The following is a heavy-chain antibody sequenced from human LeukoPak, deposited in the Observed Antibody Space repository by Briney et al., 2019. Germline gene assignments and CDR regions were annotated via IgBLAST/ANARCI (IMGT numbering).Heavy chain of an antibody. CDR3: TRDRSGTPEF. V-gene: IGHV3-23*01. CDR1: GFTFSSYA. D-gene: IGHD1-26*01. CDR2: ISGSGGST. J-gene: IGHJ4*02. Sequence: GGSLRPSCAASGFTFSSYAMSWVRQAPGKGLEWVSAISGSGGSTYYADSVKGRFTISRDNSKNTLYLQMNSLKTEDTAVYYCTRDRSGTPEFWGQGTLVTVSS.